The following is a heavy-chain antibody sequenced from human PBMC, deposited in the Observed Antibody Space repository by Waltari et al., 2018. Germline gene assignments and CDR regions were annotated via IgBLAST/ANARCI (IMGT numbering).Heavy chain of an antibody. CDR2: IYPDDSDT. J-gene: IGHJ5*02. CDR3: ARATGVNWFAP. CDR1: GYSFTPYW. Sequence: EVQLVQSGAVIGRPGESLKISCKGSGYSFTPYWICWVRQMPGKGLEWMGFIYPDDSDTRYSPSFQGQVTISVYKSINTAYLQWSSLKASDTAMYYCARATGVNWFAPWGQGTLVTVSS. D-gene: IGHD3-10*01. V-gene: IGHV5-51*03.